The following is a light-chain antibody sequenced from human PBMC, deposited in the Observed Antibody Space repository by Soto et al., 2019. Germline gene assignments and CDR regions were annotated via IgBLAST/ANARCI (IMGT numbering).Light chain of an antibody. CDR3: QQYGGSPLIT. V-gene: IGKV3-20*01. Sequence: EIVLKQSQGTLSLSPGERATLSCRASQSVSGRYLAWYQQKPGQAPRLLIYGASSRATGIPDRFSGSGSGTDFTLTISRLEPEDLAVYYCQQYGGSPLITFGQGTRLEIK. CDR1: QSVSGRY. J-gene: IGKJ5*01. CDR2: GAS.